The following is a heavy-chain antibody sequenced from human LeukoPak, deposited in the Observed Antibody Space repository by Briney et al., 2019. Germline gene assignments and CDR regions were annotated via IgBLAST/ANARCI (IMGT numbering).Heavy chain of an antibody. CDR3: AKSGLLWFGEGDY. D-gene: IGHD3-10*01. J-gene: IGHJ4*02. Sequence: GRSLRLSCAASGFTFSSYGMHWVRQAPGKGLEWVAVISYDGSNKYYADSVKGRFTISRDNSKNTLYLQMNSLRAEDTAVYYCAKSGLLWFGEGDYWGQGTLVTVSS. CDR2: ISYDGSNK. CDR1: GFTFSSYG. V-gene: IGHV3-30*18.